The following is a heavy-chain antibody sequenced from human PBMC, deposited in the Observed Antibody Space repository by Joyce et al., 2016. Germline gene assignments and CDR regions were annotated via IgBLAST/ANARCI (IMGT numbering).Heavy chain of an antibody. CDR2: ISGNGGNA. Sequence: EVQLLESGGGLAEPGGSLILSCVGTGFTFHSSAMTWVGQAPGKGLEWVASISGNGGNAFDANFAKGRFAVSRDKAGNTLYVLRSNLRAGYTAVYYCAKSSAIFILAYFHMDVWGQGARITVSS. CDR1: GFTFHSSA. V-gene: IGHV3-23*01. J-gene: IGHJ6*02. D-gene: IGHD3-9*01. CDR3: AKSSAIFILAYFHMDV.